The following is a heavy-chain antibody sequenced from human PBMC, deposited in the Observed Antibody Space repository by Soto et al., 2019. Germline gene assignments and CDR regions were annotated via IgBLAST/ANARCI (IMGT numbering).Heavy chain of an antibody. J-gene: IGHJ4*02. V-gene: IGHV1-69*13. CDR2: IISMFGTT. CDR3: AKEFYSDSIGLDY. CDR1: GGTFSSSA. Sequence: SVKVSCKTSGGTFSSSAINWVRQAPGQGLEWMGGIISMFGTTNYAQKFQGRVTITADEFTSTVYMELTSLRSEDTAVYYCAKEFYSDSIGLDYWGQGTLVTVSS. D-gene: IGHD3-22*01.